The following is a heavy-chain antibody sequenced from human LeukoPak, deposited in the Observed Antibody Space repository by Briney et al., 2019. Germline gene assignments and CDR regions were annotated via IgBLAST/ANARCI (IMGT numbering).Heavy chain of an antibody. D-gene: IGHD6-13*01. CDR1: GGSISSNY. Sequence: KPSETLSLTCIVSGGSISSNYWSWIRQPPGKGLDWIVCIYYLGSTNYNPSLESRVTVSVDTSKNQFSPKLSSVTAADTALYYCARGGFGSSTWYFELDPWGQGTLVTVSS. V-gene: IGHV4-59*01. CDR3: ARGGFGSSTWYFELDP. CDR2: IYYLGST. J-gene: IGHJ5*02.